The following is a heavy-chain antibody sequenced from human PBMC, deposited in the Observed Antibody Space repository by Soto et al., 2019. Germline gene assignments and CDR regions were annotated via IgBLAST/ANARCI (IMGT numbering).Heavy chain of an antibody. D-gene: IGHD5-12*01. CDR3: AINEGTDGYKFAY. CDR1: GGTFSTYD. Sequence: QVQLVQSGAEVKKPGSSVKVSCKASGGTFSTYDICWVRQAPGQGLEWMGGIIPLFGTANYAQKFQGSATIIADESTRTAYMELRRVRSEDTAVYYCAINEGTDGYKFAYWGQGTLVTVSS. CDR2: IIPLFGTA. V-gene: IGHV1-69*01. J-gene: IGHJ1*01.